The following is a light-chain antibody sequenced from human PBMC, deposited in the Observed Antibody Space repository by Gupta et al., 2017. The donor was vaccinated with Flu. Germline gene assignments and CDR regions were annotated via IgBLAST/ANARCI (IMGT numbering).Light chain of an antibody. CDR2: DTS. CDR3: QQRSNWPLT. Sequence: EIVLTQSPATLSLSPGERVTLSCRASQSVNNYLAWYQQKPGQAPRLLIYDTSNRATGIPSRFSGSGSGTDYTLTISSRESEDFAAYYCQQRSNWPLTFGGGTRVEVK. J-gene: IGKJ4*01. CDR1: QSVNNY. V-gene: IGKV3-11*01.